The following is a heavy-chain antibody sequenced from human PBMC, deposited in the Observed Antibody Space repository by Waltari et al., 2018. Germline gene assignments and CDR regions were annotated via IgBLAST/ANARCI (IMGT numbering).Heavy chain of an antibody. Sequence: EVQLVESGGGLVQPGGSLRLSCAASGFTVSSNYMSWVRQAPGKGLEWGSVIYSGGSTYYADSVKGRFTISRDNSKNTLYLQMNSLRAEDTAVYYCARQWIALYYGMDVWGQGTTVTVSS. CDR3: ARQWIALYYGMDV. V-gene: IGHV3-66*02. D-gene: IGHD5-12*01. J-gene: IGHJ6*02. CDR1: GFTVSSNY. CDR2: IYSGGST.